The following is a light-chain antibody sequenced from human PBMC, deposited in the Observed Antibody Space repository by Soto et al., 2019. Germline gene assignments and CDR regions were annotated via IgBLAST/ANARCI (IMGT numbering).Light chain of an antibody. J-gene: IGLJ1*01. CDR2: VIS. CDR1: SSDIGAYNY. Sequence: QSALTQPASVSASPGQSITISCTGTSSDIGAYNYVSWYQHHPGKAPKLMIYVISNRPSGVSNRFSGSKSGNTASLTISVLQAEDEADYYCSSYTTSSTYVFGAGTKVTVL. CDR3: SSYTTSSTYV. V-gene: IGLV2-14*03.